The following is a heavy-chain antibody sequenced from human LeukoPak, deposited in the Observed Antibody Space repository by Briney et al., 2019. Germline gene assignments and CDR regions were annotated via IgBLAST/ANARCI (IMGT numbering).Heavy chain of an antibody. J-gene: IGHJ4*02. CDR3: AHWGTYYDFWSGYYFDY. Sequence: SGPTLVNPTQTLTLTCTFSGFSLSTSGVGVGWIRQPPGKALEWLALIYWDDDKRYSPSLKSRLTLTKDTSKNQVVLTMTNMDPVDTATYYCAHWGTYYDFWSGYYFDYWGQGTLVTVSS. CDR2: IYWDDDK. V-gene: IGHV2-5*02. CDR1: GFSLSTSGVG. D-gene: IGHD3-3*01.